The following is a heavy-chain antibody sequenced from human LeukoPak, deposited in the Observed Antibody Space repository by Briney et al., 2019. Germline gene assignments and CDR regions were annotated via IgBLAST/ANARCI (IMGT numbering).Heavy chain of an antibody. J-gene: IGHJ4*02. CDR3: ARDVDDFWSGSRGKYFDY. V-gene: IGHV1-69*04. Sequence: ILGIANYAQKFQGRVTITADKSTSTAYMELSSLRSEDTAVYYCARDVDDFWSGSRGKYFDYWGQGTLVTVSS. D-gene: IGHD3-3*01. CDR2: ILGIA.